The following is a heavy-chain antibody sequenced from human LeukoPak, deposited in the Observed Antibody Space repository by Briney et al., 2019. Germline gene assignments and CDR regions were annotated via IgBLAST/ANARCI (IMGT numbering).Heavy chain of an antibody. D-gene: IGHD3-22*01. J-gene: IGHJ4*02. Sequence: PGGSLRLSCAASGFTFSSYSMNWVRQAPGKGLEWASYISSSSSTIYYADSVKGRFTISRDNAKNSLYLQMNSLRDEDTAVYYCARGGPYYYDSSGSFHYWGQGTLVTVSS. V-gene: IGHV3-48*02. CDR2: ISSSSSTI. CDR1: GFTFSSYS. CDR3: ARGGPYYYDSSGSFHY.